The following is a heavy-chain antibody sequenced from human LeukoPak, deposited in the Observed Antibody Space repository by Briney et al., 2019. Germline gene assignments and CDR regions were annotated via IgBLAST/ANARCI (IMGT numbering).Heavy chain of an antibody. J-gene: IGHJ4*02. CDR3: ARSPIGLGFFDY. V-gene: IGHV1-2*02. Sequence: ASVKVSCKASGYTVTGYYIHWVRQAPGQGLEWMGWITPNSDDTDYAQKFQGRVSMTRDTSISTAYMELSSLRSDDTAVYHCARSPIGLGFFDYWGQGTLVTVSS. D-gene: IGHD7-27*01. CDR2: ITPNSDDT. CDR1: GYTVTGYY.